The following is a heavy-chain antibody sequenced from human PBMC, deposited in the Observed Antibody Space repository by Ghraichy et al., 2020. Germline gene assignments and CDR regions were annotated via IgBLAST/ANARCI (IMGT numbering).Heavy chain of an antibody. CDR1: DDSISTYY. J-gene: IGHJ3*02. CDR2: IYYSGTT. D-gene: IGHD3-22*01. Sequence: SETLSLTCTVSDDSISTYYWSWIRQPPGKGLEWIGYIYYSGTTNYNPSLKSRVTISIDTSKNQFSLKLSSVTAADTAVYYCARDTYYDSSGYWYDTFDIWGQGTMFTVSS. CDR3: ARDTYYDSSGYWYDTFDI. V-gene: IGHV4-59*01.